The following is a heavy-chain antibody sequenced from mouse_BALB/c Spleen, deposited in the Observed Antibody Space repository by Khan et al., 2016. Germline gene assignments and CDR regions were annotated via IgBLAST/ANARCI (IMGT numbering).Heavy chain of an antibody. CDR1: GYTFTSYW. CDR3: TREITTGLAWFAY. CDR2: IYPGNSDT. Sequence: VQLQQPGTVLARPGASVKMSCKASGYTFTSYWMHWVKQRPGQGLEWIGAIYPGNSDTSYNQKFKGKPKLTAVTSTSTAYMELRRLTNEDSAVYYCTREITTGLAWFAYWGQGTLVTGSA. J-gene: IGHJ3*01. D-gene: IGHD2-4*01. V-gene: IGHV1-5*01.